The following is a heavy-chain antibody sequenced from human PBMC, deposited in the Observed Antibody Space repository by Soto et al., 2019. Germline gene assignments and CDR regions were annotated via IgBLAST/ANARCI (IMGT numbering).Heavy chain of an antibody. D-gene: IGHD2-2*01. CDR2: IYYSGST. CDR3: ARHEVVPAAFDY. V-gene: IGHV4-39*01. CDR1: GGSISSSSYY. J-gene: IGHJ4*01. Sequence: QLQLQESGPGLVKPSETLSLTCTVSGGSISSSSYYWGWIRQPPGKGLEWIGSIYYSGSTYYNPSLTSRVTISVDTSKNQFSLKLSSVTAADTAVYYCARHEVVPAAFDYGGHGTLVTVSS.